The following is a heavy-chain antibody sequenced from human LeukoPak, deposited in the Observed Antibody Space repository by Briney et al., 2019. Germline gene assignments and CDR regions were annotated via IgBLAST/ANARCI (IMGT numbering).Heavy chain of an antibody. CDR2: IKQDGSEK. CDR3: ARAGNWNDGGYFDY. V-gene: IGHV3-7*01. J-gene: IGHJ4*02. Sequence: GGSLRLSCAASGFSFSTYWMSWVRQAPGEGLEWVANIKQDGSEKYYVDSVKGRFIISRDNAKNSLYLQMNSLRAEDTAVYYCARAGNWNDGGYFDYWGQGTLVTVSS. D-gene: IGHD1-20*01. CDR1: GFSFSTYW.